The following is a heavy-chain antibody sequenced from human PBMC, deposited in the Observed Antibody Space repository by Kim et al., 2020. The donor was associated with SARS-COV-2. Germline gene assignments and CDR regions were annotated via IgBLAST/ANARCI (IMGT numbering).Heavy chain of an antibody. CDR2: INSDGSST. CDR1: GFTFSSYW. Sequence: GSLRLSCAASGFTFSSYWMHWVRQAPGKGLVWVSRINSDGSSTSYADSVKGRFTISRDNAKNTLYLQMNSLRAEDTAVYYCARDGGYCSGGSCSKTRVYYYGMDVWGQGTTVTVSS. J-gene: IGHJ6*02. V-gene: IGHV3-74*01. D-gene: IGHD2-15*01. CDR3: ARDGGYCSGGSCSKTRVYYYGMDV.